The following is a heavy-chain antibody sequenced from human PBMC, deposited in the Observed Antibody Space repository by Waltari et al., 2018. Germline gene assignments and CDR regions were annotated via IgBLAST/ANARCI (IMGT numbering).Heavy chain of an antibody. V-gene: IGHV4-34*01. J-gene: IGHJ4*02. CDR3: ARLGYQPRGYFDY. CDR2: INHSGST. D-gene: IGHD2-15*01. Sequence: QVQLQQWCAGLLKPSETLSLPCAVYGGSFSRYSWSWLRQPPGKGLEWIGEINHSGSTNYNPSLKSRVTISVDTSKNQFSLKLSSVTAADTAVYYCARLGYQPRGYFDYWGQGTLVTVSS. CDR1: GGSFSRYS.